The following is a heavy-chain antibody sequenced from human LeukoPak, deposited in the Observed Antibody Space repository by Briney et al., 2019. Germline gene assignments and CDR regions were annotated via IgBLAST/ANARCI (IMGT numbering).Heavy chain of an antibody. Sequence: SETLSLTCAVYGGSFSGYYWSWIRQPPGKGLEWIGEINHSGSTNYNPSLKSRVTISVDTSKNQFSLKLSSVTAADTAVYYCARGVPYSSSWYPFWGQGTLVTVSS. CDR3: ARGVPYSSSWYPF. V-gene: IGHV4-34*01. D-gene: IGHD6-13*01. CDR1: GGSFSGYY. CDR2: INHSGST. J-gene: IGHJ4*02.